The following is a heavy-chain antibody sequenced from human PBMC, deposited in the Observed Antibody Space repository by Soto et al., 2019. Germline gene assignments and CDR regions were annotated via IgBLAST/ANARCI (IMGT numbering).Heavy chain of an antibody. CDR1: GDSISNVY. V-gene: IGHV4-4*07. J-gene: IGHJ2*01. Sequence: QVQLQESGPGLVKPSETLSLTCTGSGDSISNVYCRWIPHPAGNRLESKGSVSGSARNNYNSFLQSRVTMSLDTSKNQFYLPLTSVSAADTAVYFCATGMGRYLDLWGSGTLVIVAS. CDR3: ATGMGRYLDL. D-gene: IGHD2-8*01. CDR2: VSGSARN.